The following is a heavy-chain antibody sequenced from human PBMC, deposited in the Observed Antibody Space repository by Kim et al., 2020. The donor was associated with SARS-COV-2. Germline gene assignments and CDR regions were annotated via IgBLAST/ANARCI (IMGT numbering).Heavy chain of an antibody. CDR1: GYTFTSYD. Sequence: ASVKVSCKASGYTFTSYDINWVRQATGQGLEWMGWMNPNSGNTGYAQKFQGRVTMTRNTSISTAYMELSSLRSEDTAVYYCARRDPGLAARSWYYYYMDVWGKGTTVTVSS. CDR2: MNPNSGNT. D-gene: IGHD6-6*01. V-gene: IGHV1-8*01. J-gene: IGHJ6*03. CDR3: ARRDPGLAARSWYYYYMDV.